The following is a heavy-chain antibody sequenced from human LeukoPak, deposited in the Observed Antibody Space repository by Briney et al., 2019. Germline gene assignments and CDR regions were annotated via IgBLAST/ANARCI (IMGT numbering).Heavy chain of an antibody. CDR3: AKDYGGYTLTRFDGMDV. V-gene: IGHV3-23*01. J-gene: IGHJ6*01. CDR1: GSTFSSYA. Sequence: GGSLRLSCAASGSTFSSYAMSWVRQAPGKGLEWVSAISGSGGSTYYADSVKGRFTISRDNSKNTLYLQMNSLRAEDTAVYYCAKDYGGYTLTRFDGMDVWGQGTTVTVSS. D-gene: IGHD3-16*01. CDR2: ISGSGGST.